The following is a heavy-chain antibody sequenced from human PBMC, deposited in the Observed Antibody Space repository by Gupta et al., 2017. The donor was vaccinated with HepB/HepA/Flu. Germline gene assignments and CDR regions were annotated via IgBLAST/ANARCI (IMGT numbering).Heavy chain of an antibody. CDR2: IYYSGIT. Sequence: QLQLQESGPGLVKPSETLSLTCTVSSGSISNSDYYWGWIRQPPGKGLEWIGSIYYSGITYSIPSLRSRVTLFVDTSNNHFSLRLNSVTAADTAVYYCARRSTATIVPYDYWGQGTLVTVSS. D-gene: IGHD4-11*01. CDR1: SGSISNSDYY. CDR3: ARRSTATIVPYDY. J-gene: IGHJ4*02. V-gene: IGHV4-39*01.